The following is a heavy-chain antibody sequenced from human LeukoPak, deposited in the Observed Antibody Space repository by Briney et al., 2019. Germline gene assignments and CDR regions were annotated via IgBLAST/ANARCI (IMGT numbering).Heavy chain of an antibody. CDR2: ISSDGSST. CDR1: GFTFSNYW. CDR3: GRGFALVPAGIPDY. V-gene: IGHV3-74*01. J-gene: IGHJ4*02. D-gene: IGHD2-2*02. Sequence: GGSLRLSCAASGFTFSNYWVHWVRQAPGEGLVWVSRISSDGSSTTYTDSVKGRFTIPRDNAKNTLYLQMNSLRAEDTAIYYCGRGFALVPAGIPDYWGQGILVTVSS.